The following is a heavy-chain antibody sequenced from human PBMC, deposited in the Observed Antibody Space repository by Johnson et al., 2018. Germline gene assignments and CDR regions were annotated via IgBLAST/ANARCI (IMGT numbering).Heavy chain of an antibody. D-gene: IGHD2-21*01. CDR1: GGSVINSDYS. J-gene: IGHJ5*02. CDR3: ARHCCGQSPNWFDP. V-gene: IGHV4-39*01. Sequence: VQLQESGPHLVKSSETLSLTCIVSGGSVINSDYSWGWVRQHPGKGLEWLGSMYYSGSTYNNSSLKSLVTMSVDTSNNQFSLGLPSVTAADTAVYYCARHCCGQSPNWFDPWGQGTLVIVSS. CDR2: MYYSGST.